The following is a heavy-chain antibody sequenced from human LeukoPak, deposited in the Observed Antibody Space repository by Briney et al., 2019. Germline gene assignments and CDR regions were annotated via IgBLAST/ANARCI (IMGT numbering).Heavy chain of an antibody. CDR1: GYTFTSYG. Sequence: ASVKVSCKASGYTFTSYGISWVRQAPGQGLEWMGWISAYNGNTNYAQKLQGRVTMTTDTSTSTAYMELRSLRSDDTAVYYCARVDSINYDFWSGRRGERYMDVWGKGTTVTVSS. V-gene: IGHV1-18*01. CDR3: ARVDSINYDFWSGRRGERYMDV. D-gene: IGHD3-3*01. J-gene: IGHJ6*03. CDR2: ISAYNGNT.